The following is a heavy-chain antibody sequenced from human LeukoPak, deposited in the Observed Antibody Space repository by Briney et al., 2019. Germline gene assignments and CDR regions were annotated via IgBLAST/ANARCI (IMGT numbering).Heavy chain of an antibody. D-gene: IGHD5-18*01. CDR3: ARLGYSYAFDY. Sequence: SSETLSLTCTVSGGSISSSSYYWGWIRQPPGKGLEWIGSIYYSGSTYYNPSLKSRVTISVDTSKNQFSLKLSSVTAADTAVYYCARLGYSYAFDYWGQGTLVTASS. CDR1: GGSISSSSYY. J-gene: IGHJ4*02. CDR2: IYYSGST. V-gene: IGHV4-39*01.